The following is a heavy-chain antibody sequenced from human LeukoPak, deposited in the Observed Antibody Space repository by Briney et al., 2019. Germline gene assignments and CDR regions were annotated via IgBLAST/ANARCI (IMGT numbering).Heavy chain of an antibody. CDR3: ARVSLDWLLYGPFDY. CDR1: GFTFSSYG. V-gene: IGHV3-33*01. CDR2: IWYDGSNK. Sequence: GGSLRLSCAASGFTFSSYGMHWVRQAPGKGLEWVAVIWYDGSNKYYADSVKGRFTISRDNSKNTLYLQMNSLRAEDTAVYYCARVSLDWLLYGPFDYWGQGTLVTVSS. J-gene: IGHJ4*02. D-gene: IGHD3-9*01.